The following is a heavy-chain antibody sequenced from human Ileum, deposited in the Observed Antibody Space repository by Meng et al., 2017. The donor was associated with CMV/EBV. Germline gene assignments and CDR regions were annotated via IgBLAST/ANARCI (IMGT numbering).Heavy chain of an antibody. CDR1: GYTFTGHY. CDR2: INSNSGDT. D-gene: IGHD1-1*01. J-gene: IGHJ4*02. V-gene: IGHV1-2*02. CDR3: ARGDNWDRVDY. Sequence: CKASGYTFTGHYIHWVRQAPGQGLEWMGWINSNSGDTNYAQKFQGRVTMTRDTSITTAHMELSGLRSDDTAVYYCARGDNWDRVDYWGQGTLVTVSS.